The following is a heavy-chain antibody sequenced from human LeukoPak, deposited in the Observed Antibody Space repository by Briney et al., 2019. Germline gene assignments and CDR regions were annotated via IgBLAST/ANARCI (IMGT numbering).Heavy chain of an antibody. Sequence: PAETLTLTCVVYGGSFSGYYWSWIRQPPGQGLEWIGEINHSGGTNYKQSLKSRVIMSVDTSKNRFSLKLSSVTAADTAVYYCARLRDPYTSGLAPSGQGTLVTVSS. D-gene: IGHD6-25*01. J-gene: IGHJ5*02. CDR3: ARLRDPYTSGLAP. V-gene: IGHV4-34*01. CDR1: GGSFSGYY. CDR2: INHSGGT.